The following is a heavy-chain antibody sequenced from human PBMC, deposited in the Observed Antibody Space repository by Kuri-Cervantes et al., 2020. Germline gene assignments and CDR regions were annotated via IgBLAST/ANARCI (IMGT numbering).Heavy chain of an antibody. Sequence: SETLSLTCTVSGGSISSYYCSWIRQPPGKGLEWIGNINFSGRTNYSPSLKSRVTISVDTSKNQFSLKLNPVTAADTAVYYCARGGYYDNSGYYWYFDLWGRGTLVTVSS. J-gene: IGHJ2*01. CDR2: INFSGRT. D-gene: IGHD3-22*01. CDR1: GGSISSYY. V-gene: IGHV4-59*01. CDR3: ARGGYYDNSGYYWYFDL.